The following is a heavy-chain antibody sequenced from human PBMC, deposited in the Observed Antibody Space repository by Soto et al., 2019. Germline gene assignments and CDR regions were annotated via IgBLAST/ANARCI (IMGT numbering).Heavy chain of an antibody. V-gene: IGHV4-4*07. CDR3: ARDIVVVPAAPGARSRDYYYYGMDV. CDR2: IYTSGST. CDR1: GGSISSYY. Sequence: SETLSLTCTVSGGSISSYYWSWIRQPAGKGLEWIGRIYTSGSTNYNPSLKSRVTMSVDTSKNQFSLKLSSVTAADTAVYYCARDIVVVPAAPGARSRDYYYYGMDVWGQGTTVNVSS. D-gene: IGHD2-2*01. J-gene: IGHJ6*02.